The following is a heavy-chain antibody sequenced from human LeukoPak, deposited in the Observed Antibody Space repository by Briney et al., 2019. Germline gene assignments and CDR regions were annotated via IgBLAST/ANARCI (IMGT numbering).Heavy chain of an antibody. CDR3: AKGPYYYDSSAFDY. D-gene: IGHD3-22*01. V-gene: IGHV3-74*01. CDR1: GFTFTNYW. CDR2: IIRDGSST. J-gene: IGHJ4*02. Sequence: GGSLRLSCAASGFTFTNYWMHWVRQAPGKGLVWVSRIIRDGSSTNYADSVKGRFTISRDNAKNTVYLQMNSLRAEDTAVYYCAKGPYYYDSSAFDYWGQGTLVTVSS.